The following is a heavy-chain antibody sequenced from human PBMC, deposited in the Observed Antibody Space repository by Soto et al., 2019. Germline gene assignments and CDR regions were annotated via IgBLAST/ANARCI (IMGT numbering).Heavy chain of an antibody. CDR3: ARDPQGVAATNYFDY. V-gene: IGHV1-46*01. Sequence: ASVKVSCKASGYTFTSYYMHWVRQAPGQGLEWMGIINPSGGSTSYAQKFQGRVTMTRDTSTSTVYMELSILRSEDTAVYYCARDPQGVAATNYFDYWGQGTLVTVSS. CDR2: INPSGGST. D-gene: IGHD2-15*01. J-gene: IGHJ4*02. CDR1: GYTFTSYY.